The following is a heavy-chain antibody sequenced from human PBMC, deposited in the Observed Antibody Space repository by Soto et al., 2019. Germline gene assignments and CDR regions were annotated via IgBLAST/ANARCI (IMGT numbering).Heavy chain of an antibody. D-gene: IGHD4-4*01. V-gene: IGHV3-21*01. CDR1: VFIFINYG. CDR2: ISSDSSHI. Sequence: GGSLRLSCAASVFIFINYGMNWVRQAPGKGLEWVSSISSDSSHIYYADSVRGRFTISRDNSKNSLYLQLNSLRAEDTAVYYCARDVTTCFDFWGQGTLVTVSS. CDR3: ARDVTTCFDF. J-gene: IGHJ4*02.